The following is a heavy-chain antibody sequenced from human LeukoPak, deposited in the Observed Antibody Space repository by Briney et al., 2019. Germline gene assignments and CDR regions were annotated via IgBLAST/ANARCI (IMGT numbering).Heavy chain of an antibody. J-gene: IGHJ6*02. CDR3: ASRYDILTGYYYYYGMDV. Sequence: GGSLRLSCAASGFTFSSYSMNWVRQAPGKGLEWVSSISSSSYIYYADSVKGRFTISRDNAKNSLYLQMNSLRAEDTAVYYCASRYDILTGYYYYYGMDVWGQGTTVTVSS. V-gene: IGHV3-21*01. CDR2: ISSSSYI. CDR1: GFTFSSYS. D-gene: IGHD3-9*01.